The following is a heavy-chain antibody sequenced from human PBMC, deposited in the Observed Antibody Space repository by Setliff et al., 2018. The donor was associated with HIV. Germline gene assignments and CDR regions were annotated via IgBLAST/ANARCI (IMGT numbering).Heavy chain of an antibody. V-gene: IGHV4-4*07. CDR1: GGSISSYY. J-gene: IGHJ4*02. Sequence: SETLSLTCTVSGGSISSYYWSWIRQPAGKGLEWIGRIYTSGSTNYNPSLKSRVTMSVDTSKNQFSLKLSSVTAADTAVYYCARETRGYYDILTGLYYFDYWGQGTLFTVSS. D-gene: IGHD3-9*01. CDR2: IYTSGST. CDR3: ARETRGYYDILTGLYYFDY.